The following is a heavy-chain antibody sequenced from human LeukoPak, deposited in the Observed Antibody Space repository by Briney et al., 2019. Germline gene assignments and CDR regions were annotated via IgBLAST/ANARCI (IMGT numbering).Heavy chain of an antibody. CDR2: IYYSGST. CDR1: GGSISGYY. J-gene: IGHJ3*02. Sequence: PSETLSLTCTVSGGSISGYYWSWIRQSPGKGLEWIGYIYYSGSTNYNPSLKSRVTISVDTSKNQFSLKLSSVTAADTAVYYCARDSTSPYCGGDCYAFDIWGQGTMVTVSS. D-gene: IGHD2-21*02. V-gene: IGHV4-59*01. CDR3: ARDSTSPYCGGDCYAFDI.